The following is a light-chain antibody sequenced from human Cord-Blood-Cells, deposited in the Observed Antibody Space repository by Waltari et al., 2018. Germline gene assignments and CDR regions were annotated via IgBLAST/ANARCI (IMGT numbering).Light chain of an antibody. J-gene: IGKJ3*01. CDR2: AAS. Sequence: DIQMTQSPSSLSASVGDRVTITCRASQGISSYLNWYQQKPGKAPKLLNYAASSLQSGVPSRFSGSGSGTDFTLTISSLQTEDFATYYCQQSYRTPFTFGPGTKVDIK. CDR3: QQSYRTPFT. CDR1: QGISSY. V-gene: IGKV1-39*01.